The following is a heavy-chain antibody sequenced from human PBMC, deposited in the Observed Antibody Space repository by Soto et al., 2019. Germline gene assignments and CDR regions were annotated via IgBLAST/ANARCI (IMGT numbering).Heavy chain of an antibody. Sequence: SETLSLTCIVSGSALRMGDYHWTRIRQSPGKGLEWIGFISKSGTAKYNPSLSTRVSISVDTSRNQFSLKLNFVSAADTAVYYCVRALGSRFMEWPRFDPWGQGKLVTV. CDR1: GSALRMGDYH. CDR2: ISKSGTA. J-gene: IGHJ5*02. CDR3: VRALGSRFMEWPRFDP. V-gene: IGHV4-30-4*01. D-gene: IGHD3-3*01.